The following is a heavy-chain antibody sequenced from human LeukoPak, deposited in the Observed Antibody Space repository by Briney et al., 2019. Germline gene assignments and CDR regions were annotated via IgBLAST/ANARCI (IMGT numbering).Heavy chain of an antibody. J-gene: IGHJ5*02. V-gene: IGHV4-39*01. CDR3: ARHEGSIVVVPAARTYVSRFNNWFDP. D-gene: IGHD2-2*01. Sequence: PSETLSLTCTVSGGSISSYYWSWIRQPPGKGLEWIGSIYYSGSTYYNPSLKSRVTISVDTSKNQFSLKLSSVTAADTAVYYCARHEGSIVVVPAARTYVSRFNNWFDPWGQGTLVTVSS. CDR1: GGSISSYY. CDR2: IYYSGST.